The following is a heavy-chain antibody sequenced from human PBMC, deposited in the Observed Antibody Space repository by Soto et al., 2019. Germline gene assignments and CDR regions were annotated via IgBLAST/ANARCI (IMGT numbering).Heavy chain of an antibody. J-gene: IGHJ5*02. V-gene: IGHV4-59*01. D-gene: IGHD3-3*01. Sequence: SETLSLTCTVSGGSISSYYWSWIRQPPGKGLEWIGYIYYSGSTNYNPSLKSRVTISVDTSKNQFSLKLSSVTAADTAVYYCASGGNWFDPWGQGTLVTVSS. CDR1: GGSISSYY. CDR3: ASGGNWFDP. CDR2: IYYSGST.